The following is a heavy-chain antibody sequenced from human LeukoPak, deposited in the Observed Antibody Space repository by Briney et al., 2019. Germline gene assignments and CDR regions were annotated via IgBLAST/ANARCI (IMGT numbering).Heavy chain of an antibody. CDR2: ISSSSSYI. D-gene: IGHD3-9*01. Sequence: GGSLRLSCAASGFTFSSYNMNWVRQAPGKGLEWVSSISSSSSYIYYADSVKGRFTISRDNAKNSLYLQMNSLRAEDTAVYYCAREYYDILTGPDPNWFDPWGQGTLVTVSS. J-gene: IGHJ5*02. V-gene: IGHV3-21*04. CDR3: AREYYDILTGPDPNWFDP. CDR1: GFTFSSYN.